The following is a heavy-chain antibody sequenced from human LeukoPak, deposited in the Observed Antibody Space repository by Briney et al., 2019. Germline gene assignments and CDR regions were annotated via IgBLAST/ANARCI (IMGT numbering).Heavy chain of an antibody. CDR2: IYYSGST. Sequence: SETLSLTCTVSGGSLSSSSYYWGWIRQPPGKGLEWIGSIYYSGSTYYNPSLKSRVTISVDTSKNQFSLKLSSVTAADTAVYYCASLPYCSSTSCYPGQDYWGQGTLVTVSS. J-gene: IGHJ4*02. D-gene: IGHD2-2*01. CDR1: GGSLSSSSYY. CDR3: ASLPYCSSTSCYPGQDY. V-gene: IGHV4-39*01.